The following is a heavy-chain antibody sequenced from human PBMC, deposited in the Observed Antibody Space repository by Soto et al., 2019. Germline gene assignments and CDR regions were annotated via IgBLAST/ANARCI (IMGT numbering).Heavy chain of an antibody. J-gene: IGHJ3*02. CDR2: IYYSGNT. D-gene: IGHD1-1*01. CDR1: GGSITTGGRY. V-gene: IGHV4-31*02. Sequence: QVRLQEWGPGLVKPSQTLSLKCSVSGGSITTGGRYWSWIRQLPGKGLEWIGDIYYSGNTYYNASHKRRVTISVEAAKNQFSLKLSSVTAADTAVYYCAQALVFTGGDGFDIWGQGRLVTVSS. CDR3: AQALVFTGGDGFDI.